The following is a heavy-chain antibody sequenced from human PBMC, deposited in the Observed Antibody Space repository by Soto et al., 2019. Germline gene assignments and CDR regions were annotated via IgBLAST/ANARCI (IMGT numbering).Heavy chain of an antibody. CDR2: IYYSGST. V-gene: IGHV4-59*01. J-gene: IGHJ4*02. D-gene: IGHD3-10*01. CDR1: GGSISSYY. CDR3: ARVSAAWFGLDY. Sequence: SETLSLTCTVSGGSISSYYWSWIRQPPGKGLEWIGYIYYSGSTNYNPSLKSRVTISIDRSKNQFSLKLSSVTAADTAVYYCARVSAAWFGLDYWGQGTLVTVSS.